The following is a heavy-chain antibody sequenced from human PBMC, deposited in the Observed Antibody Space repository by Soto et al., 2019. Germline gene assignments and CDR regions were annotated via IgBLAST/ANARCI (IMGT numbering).Heavy chain of an antibody. V-gene: IGHV1-2*02. CDR3: ARERYQVISDGMDV. D-gene: IGHD2-2*01. CDR1: GYTFTGYY. Sequence: ASVKVSCKASGYTFTGYYVHWVREAPGQGLEWMGWINPETGATSYAQKFQGRVTLSRDTSNNTAYLELSNLTFDDAAVYFCARERYQVISDGMDVWGQGTTVTVSS. CDR2: INPETGAT. J-gene: IGHJ6*02.